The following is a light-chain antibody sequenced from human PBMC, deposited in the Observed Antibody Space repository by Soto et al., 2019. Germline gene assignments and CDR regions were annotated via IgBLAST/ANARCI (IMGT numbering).Light chain of an antibody. CDR3: QQYYSTPWT. V-gene: IGKV4-1*01. CDR2: WAS. CDR1: QSVLKRSNNKNY. Sequence: DIVMTQSPDSLAVSLGERATINCKSSQSVLKRSNNKNYLAWFQHKPGQPPKLLIYWASTRESGVTDRFDGSGSGTDFTLTVSSLQAEDVAVYYCQQYYSTPWTFGQGTKVEIK. J-gene: IGKJ1*01.